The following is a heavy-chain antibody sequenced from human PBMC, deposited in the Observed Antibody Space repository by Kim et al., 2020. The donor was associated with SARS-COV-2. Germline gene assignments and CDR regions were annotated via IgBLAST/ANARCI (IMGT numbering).Heavy chain of an antibody. Sequence: SETLSLTCTVSGGSISSYYWSWIRQPPGKGLEWIGYIYYSGSTNYNPSLKSRVTISVDTSKNQFSLKLSSVTAADTAVYYCARGSDFCSSTSCYVGYYYYYGMDVWGQGTTVTVSS. J-gene: IGHJ6*02. CDR3: ARGSDFCSSTSCYVGYYYYYGMDV. CDR2: IYYSGST. V-gene: IGHV4-59*01. CDR1: GGSISSYY. D-gene: IGHD2-2*01.